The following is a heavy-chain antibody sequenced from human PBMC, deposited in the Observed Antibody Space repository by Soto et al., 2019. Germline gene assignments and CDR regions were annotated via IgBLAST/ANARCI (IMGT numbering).Heavy chain of an antibody. CDR3: TTESPYYYDSSGYPPYDY. D-gene: IGHD3-22*01. J-gene: IGHJ4*02. Sequence: GGSLRLSCAASGFTFSNAWMNWVRQAPGKGLEWVGRIKSKTDGGTTDYAAPVKGRFTISRDDSKNTLYLQMNSLKTEDTAVYYCTTESPYYYDSSGYPPYDYWGQGTLVTVSS. CDR2: IKSKTDGGTT. CDR1: GFTFSNAW. V-gene: IGHV3-15*07.